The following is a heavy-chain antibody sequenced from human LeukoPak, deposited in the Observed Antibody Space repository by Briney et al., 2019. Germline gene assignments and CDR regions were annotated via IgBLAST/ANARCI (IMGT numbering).Heavy chain of an antibody. CDR1: GFTFRSYA. V-gene: IGHV3-23*01. CDR3: ARESWFGELYYFEK. Sequence: PGGSLSLSCAASGFTFRSYAMTWVRQAPGKGLEWVSTISGSGESTYYADAVRGRFTISRDNSKNTLFVQLNSLRAEDTALYYCARESWFGELYYFEKWGQGTLVTVSS. J-gene: IGHJ4*02. CDR2: ISGSGEST. D-gene: IGHD3-10*01.